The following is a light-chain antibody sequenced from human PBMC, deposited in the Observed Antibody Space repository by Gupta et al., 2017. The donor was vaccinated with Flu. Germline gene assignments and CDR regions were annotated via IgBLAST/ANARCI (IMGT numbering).Light chain of an antibody. V-gene: IGLV2-14*01. Sequence: SITISCSGTSSDVGGYNYVCWYQQHPGKAHKLMIYEVSNRTSGVSNRFSGCKAGNTASLTISGLQDGDEDDYYCSSDTSSSTWVFGGGTKLTVL. J-gene: IGLJ3*02. CDR3: SSDTSSSTWV. CDR1: SSDVGGYNY. CDR2: EVS.